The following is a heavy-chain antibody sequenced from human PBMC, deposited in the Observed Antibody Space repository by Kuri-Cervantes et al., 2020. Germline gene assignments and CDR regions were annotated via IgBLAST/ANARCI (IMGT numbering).Heavy chain of an antibody. CDR1: GFTFSSYW. Sequence: GGSLRLSCAASGFTFSSYWMHWVRQAPGKGLVWVSRMNSDGSSKSYADSVKGRFTISRDNAKNTLYLQMNSLRAEDTAVYYCTRARGYYYCVGWFDPWGQGTLVTVSS. J-gene: IGHJ5*02. V-gene: IGHV3-74*01. CDR3: TRARGYYYCVGWFDP. CDR2: MNSDGSSK. D-gene: IGHD3-22*01.